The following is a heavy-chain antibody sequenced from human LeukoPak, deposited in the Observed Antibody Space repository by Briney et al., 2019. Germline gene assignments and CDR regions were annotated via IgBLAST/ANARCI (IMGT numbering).Heavy chain of an antibody. CDR3: ARSRLYYDSSGDFDY. D-gene: IGHD3-22*01. CDR2: INPNSGGT. Sequence: ASVKVSFKASGNTFTGYYIHWVRQAPGQGLEWMGWINPNSGGTNYAQNFQGRVTMTRETSISTAYMELSRLKSDDTAVYYCARSRLYYDSSGDFDYWGQGTLVTVSS. J-gene: IGHJ4*02. CDR1: GNTFTGYY. V-gene: IGHV1-2*02.